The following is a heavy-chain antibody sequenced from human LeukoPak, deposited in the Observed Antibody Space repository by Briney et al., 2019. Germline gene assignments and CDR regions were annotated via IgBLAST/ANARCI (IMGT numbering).Heavy chain of an antibody. Sequence: GGSLRLSCAASGFTFSSNPMSWVRQAPGKGLEWVSVIYSGGGTDYADSVKGRFSISRDNSKNTLFLQMNSLRAEDTAVYYCASNVAVPGTFVFDIRGQGTVVTVSS. CDR3: ASNVAVPGTFVFDI. V-gene: IGHV3-53*01. J-gene: IGHJ3*02. CDR2: IYSGGGT. D-gene: IGHD6-13*01. CDR1: GFTFSSNP.